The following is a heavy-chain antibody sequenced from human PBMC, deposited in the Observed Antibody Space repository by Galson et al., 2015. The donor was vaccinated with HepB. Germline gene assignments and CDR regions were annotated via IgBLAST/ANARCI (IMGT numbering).Heavy chain of an antibody. CDR3: ARQGRGVIIWLDP. D-gene: IGHD3-10*01. V-gene: IGHV4-39*01. CDR1: GGSISSSSYY. CDR2: IYYSGST. J-gene: IGHJ5*02. Sequence: LSLTCTVSGGSISSSSYYWGWIRQPPGKGLEWIGSIYYSGSTYYNPSLKSRVTISVDTSKNQSSLKLSSVTAADTAVYYCARQGRGVIIWLDPWGQGTLVTVSS.